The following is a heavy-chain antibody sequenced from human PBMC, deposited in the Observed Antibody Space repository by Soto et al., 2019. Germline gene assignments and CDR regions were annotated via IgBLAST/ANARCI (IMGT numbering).Heavy chain of an antibody. Sequence: SETLSLTCTVPGGSMNSYYWSWIRHPPGKGLEWIGYISYSGTTHYNPSLKSRVTMSVDTSKSQYSLKLSSVTAADTAVYYCARHPSRRYYDSSGYSYPLVYGMDVWGQGTTVTVSS. CDR3: ARHPSRRYYDSSGYSYPLVYGMDV. J-gene: IGHJ6*02. CDR1: GGSMNSYY. V-gene: IGHV4-59*08. CDR2: ISYSGTT. D-gene: IGHD3-22*01.